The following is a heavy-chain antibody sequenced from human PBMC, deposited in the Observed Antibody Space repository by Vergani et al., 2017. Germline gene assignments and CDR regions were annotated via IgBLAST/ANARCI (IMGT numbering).Heavy chain of an antibody. D-gene: IGHD1-26*01. Sequence: QVQLVQSGAEVKKPGASVKVSCKASGYTFTSYGISWVRQAPGQGLEWMGWNSAYNGNTNYAQKLQGRVTMTTDTSTSTAYMELRGLRSDDTAVYYCARGKGPYGGSYDRSALDWFDPWGQGTLVTVSS. CDR1: GYTFTSYG. CDR3: ARGKGPYGGSYDRSALDWFDP. V-gene: IGHV1-18*01. J-gene: IGHJ5*02. CDR2: NSAYNGNT.